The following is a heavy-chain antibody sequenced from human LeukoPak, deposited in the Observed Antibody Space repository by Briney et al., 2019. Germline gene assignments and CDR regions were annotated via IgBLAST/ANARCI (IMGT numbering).Heavy chain of an antibody. V-gene: IGHV3-23*01. D-gene: IGHD3-22*01. Sequence: GGSLRLSCAASGFTFSSYAMSWVRQAPGKGLEWVSAISGSGGSTYYADSVKGRFTISRDNSKNTLYLQMNSLRAEDTAVYYCARDFGFSPSSGYSFDYWGQGALVTVSS. CDR1: GFTFSSYA. J-gene: IGHJ4*02. CDR3: ARDFGFSPSSGYSFDY. CDR2: ISGSGGST.